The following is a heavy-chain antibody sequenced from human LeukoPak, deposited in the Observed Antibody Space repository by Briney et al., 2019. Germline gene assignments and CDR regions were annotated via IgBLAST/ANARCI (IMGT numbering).Heavy chain of an antibody. CDR3: VRYLSGWYYFDY. D-gene: IGHD6-19*01. CDR1: GFTFSTYG. V-gene: IGHV3-23*01. Sequence: GGSLRLSCAASGFTFSTYGMRWVRQAPGKGLEWVSTIPASGGITYYADSVKGRFTISRDNSKNTLYLQMNSLTAEDTAIYYCVRYLSGWYYFDYWGQGTLVTVSS. J-gene: IGHJ4*02. CDR2: IPASGGIT.